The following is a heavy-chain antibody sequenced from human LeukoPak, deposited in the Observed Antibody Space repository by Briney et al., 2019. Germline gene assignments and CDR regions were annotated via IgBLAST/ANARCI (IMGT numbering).Heavy chain of an antibody. V-gene: IGHV3-23*01. CDR2: ISGSGGST. CDR1: GFTFSSYA. CDR3: AKVSPLHYYDSSGYYYLPYYYCGMDV. J-gene: IGHJ6*02. Sequence: GGSLRLSCAASGFTFSSYAMSWVRQAPGKGLEWVSAISGSGGSTYHADSVKGRFTISRNNSKNTLCLQMNSLRAEDTAVYYCAKVSPLHYYDSSGYYYLPYYYCGMDVWGQGTTVTVSS. D-gene: IGHD3-22*01.